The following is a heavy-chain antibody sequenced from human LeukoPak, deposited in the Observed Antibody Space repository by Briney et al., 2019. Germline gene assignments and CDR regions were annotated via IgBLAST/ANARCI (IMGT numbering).Heavy chain of an antibody. V-gene: IGHV1-46*01. CDR1: GYTFTSYY. D-gene: IGHD1-26*01. J-gene: IGHJ6*04. CDR2: VNPSGGST. CDR3: ARDSDGDYYYYPGMDV. Sequence: ASVKVSCKACGYTFTSYYMHWVRQPPGQGLEGMGIVNPSGGSTSYAQKCQGRLTKSRHPSTRTVYIDLSSLRSDDTAVYYCARDSDGDYYYYPGMDVWGKGTTVPVPS.